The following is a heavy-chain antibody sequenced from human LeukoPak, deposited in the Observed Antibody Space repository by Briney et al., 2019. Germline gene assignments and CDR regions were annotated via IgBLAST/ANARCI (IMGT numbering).Heavy chain of an antibody. CDR2: INHSGST. CDR3: ARSGSSGFLEWLLPRYYFDY. V-gene: IGHV4-34*01. D-gene: IGHD3-3*01. J-gene: IGHJ4*02. Sequence: SETLSLTCAVYSGSFSGYYWSWIRQPPGKGLEWIGEINHSGSTNYNPSLKSRVAISVDTSRNQFSLKLSSVTAADTAVYYCARSGSSGFLEWLLPRYYFDYWGQGTLVTVSS. CDR1: SGSFSGYY.